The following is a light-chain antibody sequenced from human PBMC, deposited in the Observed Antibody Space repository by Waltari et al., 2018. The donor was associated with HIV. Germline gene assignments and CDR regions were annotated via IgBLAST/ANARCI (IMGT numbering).Light chain of an antibody. CDR2: TNN. Sequence: QSVLTPSPSASGTPGQRTTIPCSGSNSNIVSNHVYRYQQLPGTTPRLLIYTNNQRPSGVPDRFSGSKSGTSASLAISGLRAEDEADYYCAAWDASRSGVVFGGGTKLTVL. V-gene: IGLV1-47*01. CDR1: NSNIVSNH. J-gene: IGLJ2*01. CDR3: AAWDASRSGVV.